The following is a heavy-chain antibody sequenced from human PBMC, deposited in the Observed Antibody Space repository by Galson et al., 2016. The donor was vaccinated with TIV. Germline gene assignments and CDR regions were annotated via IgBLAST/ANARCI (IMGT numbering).Heavy chain of an antibody. CDR3: ARMVYGDYPPRFYYDN. CDR1: GFSLSATGMS. CDR2: IDWDDDT. V-gene: IGHV2-70*11. D-gene: IGHD4-17*01. J-gene: IGHJ4*02. Sequence: PALVKPTQTLALTCTFSGFSLSATGMSVSWIRQPPGKALEWLARIDWDDDTYYSTSLKTRLTISKDTSKNQVVLRMTRMDPVDTGTYYCARMVYGDYPPRFYYDNWGQGILVTVSS.